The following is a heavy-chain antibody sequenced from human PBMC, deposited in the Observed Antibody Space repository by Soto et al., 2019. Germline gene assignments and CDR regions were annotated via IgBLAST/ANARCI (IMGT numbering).Heavy chain of an antibody. Sequence: ASVKVSCKASGYTFTSYAMHWVRQAPGQRLEWMGWINAGNGNTKYSQKYQGRVTITRDTSASTAYMELSSLRSEDTAVYYCAREEYDFWSGPDYWGQGTLVTVSS. CDR2: INAGNGNT. J-gene: IGHJ4*02. CDR1: GYTFTSYA. D-gene: IGHD3-3*01. CDR3: AREEYDFWSGPDY. V-gene: IGHV1-3*01.